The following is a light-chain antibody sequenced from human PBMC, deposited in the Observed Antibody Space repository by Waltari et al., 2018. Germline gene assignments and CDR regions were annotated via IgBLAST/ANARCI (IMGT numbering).Light chain of an antibody. CDR2: DVS. J-gene: IGLJ3*02. Sequence: QSALTQPASVSGSPGQSITISCIGTSSDVGFYNYVSWYQQHPGKAPKLMIYDVSERPSGVSNRFAGSKSGNTASLTISGLQAEDEADYYCNSYAGSSSWVFGGGTKLTVL. CDR1: SSDVGFYNY. V-gene: IGLV2-14*01. CDR3: NSYAGSSSWV.